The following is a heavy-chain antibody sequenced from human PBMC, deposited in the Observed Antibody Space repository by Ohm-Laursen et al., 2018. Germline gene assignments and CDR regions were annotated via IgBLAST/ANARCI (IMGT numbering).Heavy chain of an antibody. CDR3: ARDLLTGEDY. CDR2: IWYDGTNR. J-gene: IGHJ4*02. CDR1: GFSFNDYG. Sequence: SLRLSCTASGFSFNDYGMHWVRQAPGKGLEWVAVIWYDGTNRYYADSVKGRFTISRDNAKNSLYLQMNSLRAEDTAVYYCARDLLTGEDYWGQGTLVTVSS. D-gene: IGHD3-9*01. V-gene: IGHV3-33*01.